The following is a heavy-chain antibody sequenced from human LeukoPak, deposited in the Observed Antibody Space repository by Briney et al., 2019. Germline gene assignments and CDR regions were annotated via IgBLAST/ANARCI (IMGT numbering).Heavy chain of an antibody. CDR2: IYPGDSDT. CDR3: ARGSMRQFDY. CDR1: GYNFTTYW. Sequence: GESLRISCKGSGYNFTTYWIGWVGQMPGKGLEWMGIIYPGDSDTRYSPSFQGQVTTSADKSITTAYLQWSSLKASDTAMYYCARGSMRQFDYWSQGALVTVSS. V-gene: IGHV5-51*01. J-gene: IGHJ4*02.